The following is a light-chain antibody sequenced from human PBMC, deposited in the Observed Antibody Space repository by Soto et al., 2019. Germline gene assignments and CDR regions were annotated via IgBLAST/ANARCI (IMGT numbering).Light chain of an antibody. J-gene: IGKJ5*01. Sequence: DIQMTQSPSSLSASVGDRVTLTCRASQSISTYLNWYQQKPGKAPDLLIYTASNLESGVPSRFSGSGSGTDFTLTIRSLQPEDFATYFCQQSYSRPRTFGQGTRLEIK. CDR1: QSISTY. V-gene: IGKV1-39*01. CDR2: TAS. CDR3: QQSYSRPRT.